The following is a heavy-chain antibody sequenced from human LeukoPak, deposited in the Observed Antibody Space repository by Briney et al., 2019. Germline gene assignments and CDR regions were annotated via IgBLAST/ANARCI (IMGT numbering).Heavy chain of an antibody. CDR1: GFTFSSYS. D-gene: IGHD4-17*01. J-gene: IGHJ4*02. CDR2: ISSSSSYI. Sequence: GGSLRLSRAASGFTFSSYSMNWVRQAPGKGLEWVSSISSSSSYIYYADSVKGRFTISRDNAKNSLYLQMNSLRAGDTAVYYCASTYGDLFDYWGQGTLVTVSS. CDR3: ASTYGDLFDY. V-gene: IGHV3-21*01.